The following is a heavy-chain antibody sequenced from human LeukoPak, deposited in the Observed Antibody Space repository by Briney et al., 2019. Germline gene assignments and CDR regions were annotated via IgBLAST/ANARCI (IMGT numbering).Heavy chain of an antibody. V-gene: IGHV3-20*04. J-gene: IGHJ3*02. CDR2: INWNGGRT. D-gene: IGHD3-16*01. CDR3: AILGGVDAFDI. CDR1: GFTFDDYG. Sequence: GGSPRLSCVASGFTFDDYGMSWVRQAPGKGLEWVSAINWNGGRTGYADSVKGRFTISRDNAKNSLYLQMNSLRAEDTALYYCAILGGVDAFDIWGQGTMVTVSS.